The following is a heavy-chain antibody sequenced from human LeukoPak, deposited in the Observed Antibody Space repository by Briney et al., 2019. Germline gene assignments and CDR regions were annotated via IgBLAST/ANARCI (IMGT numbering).Heavy chain of an antibody. CDR1: GGSISSDY. CDR3: ARGEEITIFGVVTSAGMDV. J-gene: IGHJ6*02. V-gene: IGHV4-59*01. Sequence: SETLSLTCTVSGGSISSDYWSWIRQPPGKGLEWIGYIYYSGSTKYNPSFKSRVTISVDTSKNQFSLKLSSVTAADTAVYYCARGEEITIFGVVTSAGMDVWGQGTTVTVSS. CDR2: IYYSGST. D-gene: IGHD3-3*01.